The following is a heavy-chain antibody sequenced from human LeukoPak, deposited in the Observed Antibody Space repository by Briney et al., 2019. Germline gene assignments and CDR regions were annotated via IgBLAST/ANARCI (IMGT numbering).Heavy chain of an antibody. D-gene: IGHD3-22*01. CDR2: IYHTGST. Sequence: SETLSLTCTISGGSVSDYYCSWIRQSPGKGLKWIGYIYHTGSTSYSPSLKSRVTISADTSQNQFSLKLSSVTAADTAVYYCASVLDSSGYYGVDYWGQGTLVTVSS. V-gene: IGHV4-59*02. CDR3: ASVLDSSGYYGVDY. CDR1: GGSVSDYY. J-gene: IGHJ4*02.